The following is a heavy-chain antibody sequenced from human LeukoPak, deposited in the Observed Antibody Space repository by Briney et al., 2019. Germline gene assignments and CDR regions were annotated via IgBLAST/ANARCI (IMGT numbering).Heavy chain of an antibody. Sequence: SVTVSCTASGGTFSSYAISWVRQAPGQGLEWMGGIIPIFGTANYAQKFQGRVTITADESTSTAYMELSSLRSDDTAVYYCARDGGDNWFDPWGQGTLVTVSS. D-gene: IGHD3-16*01. CDR1: GGTFSSYA. CDR2: IIPIFGTA. CDR3: ARDGGDNWFDP. V-gene: IGHV1-69*01. J-gene: IGHJ5*02.